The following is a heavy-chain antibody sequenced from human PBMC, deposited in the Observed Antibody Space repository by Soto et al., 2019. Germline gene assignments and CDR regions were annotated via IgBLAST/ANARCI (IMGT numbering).Heavy chain of an antibody. D-gene: IGHD5-12*01. V-gene: IGHV5-51*01. J-gene: IGHJ6*01. CDR2: IYPGDSDT. CDR3: ATAQLVEMATKGYYYGMDV. CDR1: GYSFTSYW. Sequence: GESLKISCKGSGYSFTSYWIGWVRQMPGKGLEWMGIIYPGDSDTRYSPSFQGQVTISADKSISTAYLQWSSLKASDTAMYYCATAQLVEMATKGYYYGMDVWGQGTTVTV.